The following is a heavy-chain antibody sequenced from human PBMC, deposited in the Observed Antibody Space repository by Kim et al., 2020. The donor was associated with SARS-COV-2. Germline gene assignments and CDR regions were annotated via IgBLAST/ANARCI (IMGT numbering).Heavy chain of an antibody. CDR2: INPNSGGT. Sequence: ASVKVSCKASGYTFTGYYMHWVRQAPGQGLEWMGWINPNSGGTNYAQKFQGRVTMTRDTSISTAYMELSRLRSDDTAVYYCARVQGLWGGWRDYFDYWGQGTLVTVSS. CDR3: ARVQGLWGGWRDYFDY. D-gene: IGHD3-16*01. V-gene: IGHV1-2*02. CDR1: GYTFTGYY. J-gene: IGHJ4*02.